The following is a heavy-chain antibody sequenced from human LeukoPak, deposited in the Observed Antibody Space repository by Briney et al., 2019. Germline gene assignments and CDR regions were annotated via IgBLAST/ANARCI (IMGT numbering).Heavy chain of an antibody. D-gene: IGHD2-2*01. CDR2: INPNSGGT. J-gene: IGHJ3*02. V-gene: IGHV1-2*02. CDR3: ARDRDRYCSSTSCYKDASDI. Sequence: ASVKVSCKASGYTFTGYYMHWVRQAPGQGLEWMGWINPNSGGTNYAQKFQGRVTMTRDTSISTAYMELSRLRSDDTAVYYCARDRDRYCSSTSCYKDASDIWGQGTMVTVSS. CDR1: GYTFTGYY.